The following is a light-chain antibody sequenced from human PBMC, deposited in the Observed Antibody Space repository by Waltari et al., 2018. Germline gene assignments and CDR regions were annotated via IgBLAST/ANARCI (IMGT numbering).Light chain of an antibody. V-gene: IGKV3-20*01. Sequence: VILTQSPATLSLSPGERANLSCRASQSVSSYLAWYQQKPGQAPRLLIYGASSRATGIPDRFSGSGSGTEFTLTISSLEPEDFAVYYCQKYSSSPWTFGQGTKVEIK. CDR2: GAS. CDR1: QSVSSY. CDR3: QKYSSSPWT. J-gene: IGKJ1*01.